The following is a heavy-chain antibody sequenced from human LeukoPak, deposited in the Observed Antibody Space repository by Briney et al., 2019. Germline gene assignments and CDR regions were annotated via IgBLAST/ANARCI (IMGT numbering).Heavy chain of an antibody. D-gene: IGHD1-7*01. Sequence: ASVKVSCKASGYTFTSYGISWVRQAPGQGLEWMGWISVYNGNTNYAQKLQGRVTMTTDTSTSTAYMELRSLRSDDTAVYYCARGPRMITGTTAYYYGMDVWGQGTTVTVSS. CDR3: ARGPRMITGTTAYYYGMDV. CDR2: ISVYNGNT. CDR1: GYTFTSYG. J-gene: IGHJ6*02. V-gene: IGHV1-18*01.